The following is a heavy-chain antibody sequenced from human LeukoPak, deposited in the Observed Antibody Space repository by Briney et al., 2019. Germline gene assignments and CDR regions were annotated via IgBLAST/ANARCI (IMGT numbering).Heavy chain of an antibody. V-gene: IGHV3-48*02. J-gene: IGHJ4*02. CDR1: GFTLSSHK. Sequence: GGSLRLSCVGSGFTLSSHKMNWVRQAPGKGLEWVSYISDTSTTIYYADSVKGRFTISRDNAKNSLYLQMNSLRDEDTAPYYCATSIIRGQGTLVTVSS. D-gene: IGHD2/OR15-2a*01. CDR2: ISDTSTTI. CDR3: ATSII.